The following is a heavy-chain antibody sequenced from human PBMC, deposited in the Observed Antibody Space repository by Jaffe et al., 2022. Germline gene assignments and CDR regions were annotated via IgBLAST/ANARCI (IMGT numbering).Heavy chain of an antibody. Sequence: EVQLLESGGGLVQPGGSLRLSCAASGFTFSSYAMSWVRQAPGKGLEWVSAISGSGGSTYYADSVKGRFTISRDNSKNTLYLQMNSLRAEDTAVYYCAKVGPYSSGWLPYYFDYWGQGTLVTVSS. CDR3: AKVGPYSSGWLPYYFDY. J-gene: IGHJ4*02. D-gene: IGHD6-19*01. V-gene: IGHV3-23*01. CDR1: GFTFSSYA. CDR2: ISGSGGST.